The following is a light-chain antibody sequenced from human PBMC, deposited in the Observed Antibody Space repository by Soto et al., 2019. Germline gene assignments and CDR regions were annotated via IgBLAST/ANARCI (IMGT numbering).Light chain of an antibody. CDR1: SSDVGGYNF. CDR3: SSYTSSSTFV. CDR2: DVS. Sequence: QSALTQPASVSGSPGQSITISCTGTSSDVGGYNFVSWYQQHPGKAPKLIIYDVSNRPSGVSYRFSGSKSGNTASLTISGLQAEDEADYYCSSYTSSSTFVFGGGTKLPVL. J-gene: IGLJ2*01. V-gene: IGLV2-14*01.